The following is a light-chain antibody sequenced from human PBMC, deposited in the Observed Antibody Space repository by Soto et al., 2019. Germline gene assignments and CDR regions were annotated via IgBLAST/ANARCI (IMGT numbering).Light chain of an antibody. J-gene: IGKJ1*01. CDR2: AAT. CDR1: QSISNY. CDR3: QQSYSTPRT. Sequence: DIQMTQSPSSLSASVGDRVTITCRASQSISNYLNWYQQKPGKAPKLLIYAATSLRSGVPSRFGGSGSGTDFTLTISSLQPEDFATYDGQQSYSTPRTFRQGTEVEIE. V-gene: IGKV1-39*01.